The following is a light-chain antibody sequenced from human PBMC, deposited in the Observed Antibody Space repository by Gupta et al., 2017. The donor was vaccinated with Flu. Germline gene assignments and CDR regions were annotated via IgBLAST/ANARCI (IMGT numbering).Light chain of an antibody. V-gene: IGKV3-11*01. Sequence: EIVLTQSPATLSLSPGDRATLSCRASQSVSSSLAWYQQKPGQAPRLLMYDASNRATGIPARFSGSGSGTDFTLTISSLEPEDFAVYYCQQRSNWPPQYSFGQGTKLEIK. CDR2: DAS. CDR1: QSVSSS. J-gene: IGKJ2*03. CDR3: QQRSNWPPQYS.